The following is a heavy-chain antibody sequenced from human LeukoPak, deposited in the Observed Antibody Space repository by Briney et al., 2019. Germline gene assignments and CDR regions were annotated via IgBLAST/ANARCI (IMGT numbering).Heavy chain of an antibody. CDR1: GGSISSSSHF. CDR2: IYYSGST. CDR3: ARGKALLWFGESKAFDY. D-gene: IGHD3-10*01. V-gene: IGHV4-39*07. J-gene: IGHJ4*02. Sequence: SETLSLTCTVSGGSISSSSHFWGWIRQPPGKGLEWIGSIYYSGSTYYNSSLKSRVTILVDTSKNQFSLKLSSVTAADTAVYYCARGKALLWFGESKAFDYWGQGTLVTVSS.